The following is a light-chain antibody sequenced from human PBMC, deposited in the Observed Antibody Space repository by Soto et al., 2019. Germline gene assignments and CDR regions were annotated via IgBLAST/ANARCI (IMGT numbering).Light chain of an antibody. CDR2: DAT. J-gene: IGKJ1*01. Sequence: DIHMTQSPSTLSASVLDIVSINCLASQSISRWLAWYQQKPGKAPKVLIWDATTLHRGVPSRFSGSGSGTEFTLTISSLEPEDSAVYYCQQYASSPRTFGQGTKVDIK. CDR3: QQYASSPRT. CDR1: QSISRW. V-gene: IGKV1-5*01.